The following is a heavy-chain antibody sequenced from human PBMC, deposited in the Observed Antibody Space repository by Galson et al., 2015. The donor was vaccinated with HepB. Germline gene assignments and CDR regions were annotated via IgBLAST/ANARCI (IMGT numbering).Heavy chain of an antibody. CDR2: IYSGGST. Sequence: SLRLSCAASGFTVSSNYMSWVRQAPGKGLEWVSVIYSGGSTYYADSVKGRFTISRDNSKNTLYLQMNSLRAEDTAVYYCARGDTMREGWFDPWGQGTLVTVSS. D-gene: IGHD3-22*01. V-gene: IGHV3-53*01. J-gene: IGHJ5*02. CDR3: ARGDTMREGWFDP. CDR1: GFTVSSNY.